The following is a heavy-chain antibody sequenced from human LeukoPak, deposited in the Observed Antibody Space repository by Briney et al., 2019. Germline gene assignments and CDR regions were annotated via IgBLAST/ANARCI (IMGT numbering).Heavy chain of an antibody. D-gene: IGHD3-22*01. CDR2: IYTSEST. CDR1: GGSISSYY. J-gene: IGHJ5*02. Sequence: SETLSLTCTVSGGSISSYYWSWIRQPAGKGLEWIGRIYTSESTNYNPSLKSRVTMSVDTSKNQFSLKLSSVTAADTAVYYCARAPPYYYYDSSGYPPWGQGTLVTVSS. V-gene: IGHV4-4*07. CDR3: ARAPPYYYYDSSGYPP.